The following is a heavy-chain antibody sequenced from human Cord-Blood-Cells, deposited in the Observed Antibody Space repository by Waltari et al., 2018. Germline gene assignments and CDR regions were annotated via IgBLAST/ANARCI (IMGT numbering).Heavy chain of an antibody. Sequence: QVQLVESGGGVVQPGRSLRLSCAASGFTFSSYVMHWVRQAPGKGLEWVAVISYDGSNKYYADSVKGRFTISRDNSKNTLYLQMNSLRAEDTAVYYCASRYNYWGQGTLVTVSS. CDR2: ISYDGSNK. J-gene: IGHJ4*02. CDR1: GFTFSSYV. D-gene: IGHD3-9*01. V-gene: IGHV3-30*04. CDR3: ASRYNY.